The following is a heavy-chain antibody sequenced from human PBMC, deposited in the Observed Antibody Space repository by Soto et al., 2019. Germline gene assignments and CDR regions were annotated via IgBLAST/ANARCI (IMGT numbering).Heavy chain of an antibody. D-gene: IGHD2-15*01. CDR1: GYTFTGYY. J-gene: IGHJ6*02. V-gene: IGHV1-2*04. CDR2: INPNSGGT. CDR3: ARDAVAATLYYYYGMDV. Sequence: QVQLVQSGAEVKKPGASVKVSCKASGYTFTGYYMHWVRQAPGQGLEWMGWINPNSGGTNYAQKFQGWVTMTRDTSSSPAYMELSRLRSDDTAVYYCARDAVAATLYYYYGMDVWGQGTTVTVAS.